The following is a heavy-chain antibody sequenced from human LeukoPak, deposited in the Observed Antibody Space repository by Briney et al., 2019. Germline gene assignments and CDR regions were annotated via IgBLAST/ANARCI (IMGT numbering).Heavy chain of an antibody. CDR3: ATNPHYYDSSGYYMGFAFGI. J-gene: IGHJ3*02. D-gene: IGHD3-22*01. V-gene: IGHV1-69*05. Sequence: SVKVSCKASGGTFSSYAISWVRQAPGQGLEWMGGIIPIFGTANYAQKFQGRVTITTDESTSTAYMELSSLRSEDTAVYYCATNPHYYDSSGYYMGFAFGIWGQGTMVTVSS. CDR1: GGTFSSYA. CDR2: IIPIFGTA.